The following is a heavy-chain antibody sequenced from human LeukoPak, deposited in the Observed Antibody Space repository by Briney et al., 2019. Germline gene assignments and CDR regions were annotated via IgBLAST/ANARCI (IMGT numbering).Heavy chain of an antibody. J-gene: IGHJ4*02. CDR2: ISGSGGST. V-gene: IGHV3-23*01. CDR3: AKGRGSPGIAAAGTPFDY. CDR1: GFTFSSYA. Sequence: GSLRLSCAASGFTFSSYAMSWVRQAPGKGLEWVSAISGSGGSTYYADSVKGRFTISRDNSKNTLYLQMNSLRAEDTAVYYCAKGRGSPGIAAAGTPFDYWGQGTLVTVSS. D-gene: IGHD6-13*01.